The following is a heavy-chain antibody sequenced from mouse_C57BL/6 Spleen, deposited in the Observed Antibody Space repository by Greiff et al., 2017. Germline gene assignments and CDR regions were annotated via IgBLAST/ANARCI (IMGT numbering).Heavy chain of an antibody. CDR3: ARRGVTSVVEREFAY. CDR2: ILPGSGST. V-gene: IGHV1-9*01. CDR1: GYTFTGYW. Sequence: QVQLKQSGAELMKPGASVKLSCKATGYTFTGYWIEWVKQRPGHGLEWIGEILPGSGSTNYNEKFKGKATFTSDTSSNTAYMQLSSLTTEDSAIYYCARRGVTSVVEREFAYWGQGTLVTVSA. J-gene: IGHJ3*01. D-gene: IGHD1-1*01.